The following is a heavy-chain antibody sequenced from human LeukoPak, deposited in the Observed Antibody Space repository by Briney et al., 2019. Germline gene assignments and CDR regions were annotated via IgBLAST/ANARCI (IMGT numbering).Heavy chain of an antibody. Sequence: GGSLRLSCAASGVTFSDYGMHWVRQAPGKGLEWVAVIWYDGSNKYYADSVEGRFTVSRDNSKYTLNLQMNSLRAEDTAVYYCARDLGITADGNYFDYWGQGTLVTVSS. V-gene: IGHV3-33*01. CDR1: GVTFSDYG. CDR3: ARDLGITADGNYFDY. D-gene: IGHD6-13*01. CDR2: IWYDGSNK. J-gene: IGHJ4*02.